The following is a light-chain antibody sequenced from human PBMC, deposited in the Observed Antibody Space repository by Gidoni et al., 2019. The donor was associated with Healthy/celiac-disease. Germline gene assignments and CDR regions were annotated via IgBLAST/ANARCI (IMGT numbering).Light chain of an antibody. CDR3: QTWGTGMV. CDR2: LNSDGSH. J-gene: IGLJ2*01. Sequence: HLVLTQSPSASASLGASVKLTCTLSSGHSSYAIAWHQQQPEKGPRYLMKLNSDGSHSKGDGIPDRFSGSSSGAERYLTISSLQSEDEADYYCQTWGTGMVFGGGTKLTAL. CDR1: SGHSSYA. V-gene: IGLV4-69*01.